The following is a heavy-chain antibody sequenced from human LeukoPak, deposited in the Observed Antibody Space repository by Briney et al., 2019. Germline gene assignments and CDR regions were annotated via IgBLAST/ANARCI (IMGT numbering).Heavy chain of an antibody. CDR2: IKQDGSEK. Sequence: GGSLRLSCAASGFTFSSYWMSWVRQATGKGLEWVANIKQDGSEKYYVDSVRGRFTISRDNAKNSLYLQMNSLRAEDTAVYYCAISSPVATVGYWGQGTLVTVSS. CDR3: AISSPVATVGY. D-gene: IGHD4-23*01. J-gene: IGHJ4*02. CDR1: GFTFSSYW. V-gene: IGHV3-7*01.